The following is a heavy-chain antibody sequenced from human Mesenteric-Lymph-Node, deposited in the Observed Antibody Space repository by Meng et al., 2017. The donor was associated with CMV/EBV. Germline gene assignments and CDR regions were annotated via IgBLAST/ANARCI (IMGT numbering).Heavy chain of an antibody. CDR1: GLTVSTNY. D-gene: IGHD2-21*01. CDR2: IYSSGST. V-gene: IGHV3-53*01. J-gene: IGHJ3*02. CDR3: ARALVDLSAFDI. Sequence: GESLKISCAASGLTVSTNYMSWVRQAPGKGLEWVSVIYSSGSTYYTDSVEGRFTISRDNFKNTLYLQMNYLRDEDTAVYYCARALVDLSAFDIWGQGTMVTVSS.